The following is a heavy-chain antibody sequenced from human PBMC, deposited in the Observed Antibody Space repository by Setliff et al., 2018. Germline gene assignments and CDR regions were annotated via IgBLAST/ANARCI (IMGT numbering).Heavy chain of an antibody. Sequence: SVKVSCKASGGTFSSYAISWVRQAPGQGLEWMGGIIPILGIANYAQKFQGRVTISRDTSASTAYMELSSLRFEDTAVYYCARGTIYWGQGTLVTVSS. CDR3: ARGTIY. D-gene: IGHD3-3*01. V-gene: IGHV1-69*10. CDR2: IIPILGIA. J-gene: IGHJ4*02. CDR1: GGTFSSYA.